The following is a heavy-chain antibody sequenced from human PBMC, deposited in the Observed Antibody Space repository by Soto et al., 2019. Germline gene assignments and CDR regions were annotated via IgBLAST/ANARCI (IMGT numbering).Heavy chain of an antibody. CDR2: ISDRGEST. J-gene: IGHJ4*02. CDR1: GITFRSFG. V-gene: IGHV3-23*01. Sequence: EVNLLESGGDLIQPGGTLRLSCAASGITFRSFGMSWVRQATGRGLEWVSSISDRGESTYYADSVKGRLTISRDNSRNTLHLQMNSLRAEETALYYCARSLSIVAGTWDFWGQGTLVAVSS. D-gene: IGHD6-19*01. CDR3: ARSLSIVAGTWDF.